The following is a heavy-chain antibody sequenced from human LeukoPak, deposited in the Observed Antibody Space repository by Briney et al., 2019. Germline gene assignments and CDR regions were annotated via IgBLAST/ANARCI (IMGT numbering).Heavy chain of an antibody. CDR3: ARVPGWSGSYFHFDY. CDR1: GFTFSSYW. D-gene: IGHD1-26*01. V-gene: IGHV3-74*01. Sequence: GGSLRLSCAASGFTFSSYWMHWVRQAPGKGLVWVSRINSDGSSTSYADSVKGRFTISRDNAKNTLYLQMNSLRAEDTAVYYCARVPGWSGSYFHFDYWGQGTLVTVSS. CDR2: INSDGSST. J-gene: IGHJ4*02.